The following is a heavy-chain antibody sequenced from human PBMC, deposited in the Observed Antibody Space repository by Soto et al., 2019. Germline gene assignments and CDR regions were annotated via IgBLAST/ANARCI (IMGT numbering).Heavy chain of an antibody. D-gene: IGHD3-16*02. CDR1: GFTFSSYG. V-gene: IGHV3-30*18. Sequence: GGSLRLSCAASGFTFSSYGMHWVRQAPGKGLEWVAVISYDGSNKYYADSVKGRFTISRDNSKNTLYLQMNSLRAEDTAVYYCAKDGLRTFGGVIVNGHVGGMDVWGQGTTVTVSS. CDR2: ISYDGSNK. CDR3: AKDGLRTFGGVIVNGHVGGMDV. J-gene: IGHJ6*02.